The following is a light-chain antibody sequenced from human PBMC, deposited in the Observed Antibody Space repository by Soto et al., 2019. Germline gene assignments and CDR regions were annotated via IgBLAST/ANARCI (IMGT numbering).Light chain of an antibody. CDR3: QQRNVWPPIT. V-gene: IGKV3-15*01. CDR1: QNINTA. Sequence: EIVMTQSPASLSVSPGERVALSCRASQNINTALAWYQQKPGQAPRLLVYGASTRATGIPARFSGSGSGTEFTLTINSLEPEDFAVYYCQQRNVWPPITFGQGTRLEI. CDR2: GAS. J-gene: IGKJ5*01.